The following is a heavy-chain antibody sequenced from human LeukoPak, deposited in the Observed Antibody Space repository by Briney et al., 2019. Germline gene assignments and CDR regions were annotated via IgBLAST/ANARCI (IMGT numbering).Heavy chain of an antibody. CDR3: AKSRSYYYDSSGYYAVDY. J-gene: IGHJ4*02. D-gene: IGHD3-22*01. V-gene: IGHV3-30*18. CDR1: GFTVSFNY. Sequence: GGSLRLSCAASGFTVSFNYMTWVRQAPGKGLEWVAVISYDGSNKYYADSVKGRFTISRDNSKNTLYLQMNSLRAEDTAVYYCAKSRSYYYDSSGYYAVDYWGQGTLVTVSS. CDR2: ISYDGSNK.